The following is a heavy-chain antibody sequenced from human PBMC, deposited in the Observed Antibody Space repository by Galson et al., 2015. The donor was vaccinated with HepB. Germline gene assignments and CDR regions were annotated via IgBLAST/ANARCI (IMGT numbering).Heavy chain of an antibody. CDR2: ISAYNGNT. D-gene: IGHD1-1*01. V-gene: IGHV1-18*01. CDR3: ARTGPYNPYYYYYMDV. CDR1: GYTFTSYG. J-gene: IGHJ6*03. Sequence: SVKVSCKASGYTFTSYGISWVRQAPGQGLEWMGWISAYNGNTNYAQKLQGRVTMTTDTSTSTAYMELRSLRSDDTAVYCCARTGPYNPYYYYYMDVWGKGTTVTVSS.